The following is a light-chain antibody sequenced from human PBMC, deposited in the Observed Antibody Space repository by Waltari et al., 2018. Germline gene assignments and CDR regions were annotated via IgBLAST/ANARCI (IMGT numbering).Light chain of an antibody. CDR2: EVN. Sequence: QSALTQPAPVSGPPGRSITIPSTGPNSTIVLYTYVSWYQQPPGKAPKLIIYEVNNRPSGVSNRFSGSKSGNTASLTISGLQPEDEADYYCTSFTTIGIPLVFGGGTKLTVL. V-gene: IGLV2-14*01. CDR1: NSTIVLYTY. J-gene: IGLJ3*02. CDR3: TSFTTIGIPLV.